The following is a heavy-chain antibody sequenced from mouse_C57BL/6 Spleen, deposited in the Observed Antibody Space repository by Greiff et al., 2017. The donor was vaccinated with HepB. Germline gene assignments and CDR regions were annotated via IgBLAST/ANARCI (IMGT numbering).Heavy chain of an antibody. V-gene: IGHV1-78*01. CDR2: IYPRDGST. J-gene: IGHJ1*03. D-gene: IGHD1-1*01. CDR3: ARRYYYGSRYWYFDV. CDR1: GYTFTDHT. Sequence: QVQLQQSDAELVKPGASVKISCKVSGYTFTDHTIHWMKQRPEQGLEWIGYIYPRDGSTKYNEKFKGKATLTADKSSSTAYMQLNSLTSEDSAVYCCARRYYYGSRYWYFDVWGTGTTVTVSS.